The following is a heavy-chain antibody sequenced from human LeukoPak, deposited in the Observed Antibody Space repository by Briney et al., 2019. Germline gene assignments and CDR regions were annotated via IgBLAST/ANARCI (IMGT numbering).Heavy chain of an antibody. CDR1: GFTFSSYS. D-gene: IGHD1-1*01. J-gene: IGHJ4*02. V-gene: IGHV3-21*01. CDR3: ARDKVGTTGY. CDR2: ISSSSSDI. Sequence: GGSLRLSCAASGFTFSSYSMTWVRQAPGKGLEWVSYISSSSSDIYYADSVKGRFTISRDNAKNSLYLQMNSLRAEDTAVYYCARDKVGTTGYWGQGTLVTVSS.